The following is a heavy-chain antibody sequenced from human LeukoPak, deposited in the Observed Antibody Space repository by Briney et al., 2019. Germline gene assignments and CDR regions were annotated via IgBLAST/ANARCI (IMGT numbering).Heavy chain of an antibody. V-gene: IGHV1-46*01. J-gene: IGHJ4*02. CDR1: GYTFTRYY. CDR2: INPSGGST. CDR3: ARDGTPEYDHIWGRPQLY. D-gene: IGHD3-16*01. Sequence: ASVKVSCKASGYTFTRYYLRWVRQAPGQGLEWMGIINPSGGSTRYAQKFQGRVTMTRDTSTSTVYMELKSLRSEDTAIYYCARDGTPEYDHIWGRPQLYWGQGTLVIVSS.